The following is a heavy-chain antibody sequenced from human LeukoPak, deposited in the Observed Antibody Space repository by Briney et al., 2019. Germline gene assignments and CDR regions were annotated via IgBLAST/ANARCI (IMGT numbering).Heavy chain of an antibody. Sequence: PGGSLRLSCAASGFTFSSYAMSWVRQAPGKGLEWVSAISGSGGSTYYADSVKGRFTISRDNSKNTLYLQMNSLRAEDTAVYYCAKDWTYGSGSYYNYWGQGTLVTVSS. CDR1: GFTFSSYA. CDR2: ISGSGGST. CDR3: AKDWTYGSGSYYNY. D-gene: IGHD3-10*01. J-gene: IGHJ4*02. V-gene: IGHV3-23*01.